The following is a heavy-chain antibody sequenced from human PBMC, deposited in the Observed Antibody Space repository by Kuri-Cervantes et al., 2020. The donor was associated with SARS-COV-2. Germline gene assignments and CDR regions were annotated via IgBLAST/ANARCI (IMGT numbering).Heavy chain of an antibody. J-gene: IGHJ6*02. V-gene: IGHV3-23*01. CDR1: GFTFSSYA. D-gene: IGHD5-12*01. CDR3: ARDGHSRSDYYYGMDV. CDR2: ISGSGGST. Sequence: GESLKISCAASGFTFSSYAMSWVRQAPGKGLEWVSAISGSGGSTYYADSVKGRFTLSRDNAKNSLYLQMNSLRAEDTAVYYCARDGHSRSDYYYGMDVWGQGTTVTVSS.